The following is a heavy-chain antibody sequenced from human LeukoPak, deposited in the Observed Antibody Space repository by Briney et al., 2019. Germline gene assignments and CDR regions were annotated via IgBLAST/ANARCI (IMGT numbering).Heavy chain of an antibody. Sequence: ASVKVSCKASGYPFTSYAMNWVRQAPGQGLEYIGWINTNTGNPTYAQGFTGRFVFSLDTSASTAYLQISSLKAEDTAVYYRARAEVSCTGATCFSYWGQGTLVTVSS. J-gene: IGHJ4*02. CDR3: ARAEVSCTGATCFSY. CDR2: INTNTGNP. D-gene: IGHD2-15*01. V-gene: IGHV7-4-1*02. CDR1: GYPFTSYA.